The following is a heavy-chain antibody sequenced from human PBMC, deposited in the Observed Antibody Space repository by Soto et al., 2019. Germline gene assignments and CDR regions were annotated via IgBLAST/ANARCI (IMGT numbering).Heavy chain of an antibody. CDR3: ARSGGGYCSGGSCYSIDYYYYYMDV. J-gene: IGHJ6*03. D-gene: IGHD2-15*01. CDR1: GYTFTGYY. CDR2: INPNSGGT. V-gene: IGHV1-2*04. Sequence: QVQLVQSGAEVKKPGASVKVSCKASGYTFTGYYMHWVRQAPGQGLEGMGWINPNSGGTNYAQRFQGWVTMTRDTSISTAYMELSRLRSDDTAVYYCARSGGGYCSGGSCYSIDYYYYYMDVWGKGTTVTVSS.